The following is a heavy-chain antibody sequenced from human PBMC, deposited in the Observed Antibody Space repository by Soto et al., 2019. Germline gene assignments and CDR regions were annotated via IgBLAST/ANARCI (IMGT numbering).Heavy chain of an antibody. CDR1: GYTFTNYG. CDR3: ARDYDFCSGSNFDY. V-gene: IGHV1-18*01. J-gene: IGHJ4*02. Sequence: ASVKVSCKASGYTFTNYGFSWVRQAPGQGLEWMGWISTNNGDTKYAQNLQGRVTMTTDTSTTTAYMELRSLGSDDTAVYYCARDYDFCSGSNFDYWGQGNMVTVSS. D-gene: IGHD3-3*01. CDR2: ISTNNGDT.